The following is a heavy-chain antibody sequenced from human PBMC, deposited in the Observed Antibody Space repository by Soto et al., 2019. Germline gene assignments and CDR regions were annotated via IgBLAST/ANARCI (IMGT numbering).Heavy chain of an antibody. CDR3: ARDKGDGSRSYYGY. D-gene: IGHD3-10*01. CDR1: GYTFTSYG. Sequence: QVQLVQSGAEVKKPGASVKVSCKASGYTFTSYGISWVRQAPGQGLEWMGWISAYNGNTNYAQKLQGRVTMTTDTXPSTAYMNTRSLRSDDTAVYYCARDKGDGSRSYYGYWGQGTLVTVSS. CDR2: ISAYNGNT. V-gene: IGHV1-18*01. J-gene: IGHJ4*02.